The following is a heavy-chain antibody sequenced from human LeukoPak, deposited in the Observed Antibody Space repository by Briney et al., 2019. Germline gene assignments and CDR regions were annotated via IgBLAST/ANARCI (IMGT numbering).Heavy chain of an antibody. Sequence: SETLSLTCTVSGGSISSYYWSWIRQPPGKGLEWIGYIYYSGSTNYNPSLKSRVTISVDTSKNQFSLKLSSVTAADTAVYYCARDGTDYGDYDYYYYYMDVWGKGTTVTVSS. V-gene: IGHV4-59*12. CDR1: GGSISSYY. D-gene: IGHD4-17*01. CDR2: IYYSGST. J-gene: IGHJ6*03. CDR3: ARDGTDYGDYDYYYYYMDV.